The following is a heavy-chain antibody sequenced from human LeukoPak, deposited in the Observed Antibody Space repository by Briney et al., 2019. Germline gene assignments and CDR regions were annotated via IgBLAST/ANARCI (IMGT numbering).Heavy chain of an antibody. J-gene: IGHJ4*02. CDR3: AMGSSGQFDY. CDR2: IYYSGST. CDR1: GGSISSGDYY. Sequence: SETLSLTCSVSGGSISSGDYYWSWIRQPPGKGLEWIGYIYYSGSTYYNPSLKSRVTISVDTSKNQFSLKLSSVTAADTAVYYCAMGSSGQFDYWGQGTLVTVSS. V-gene: IGHV4-30-4*01. D-gene: IGHD3-22*01.